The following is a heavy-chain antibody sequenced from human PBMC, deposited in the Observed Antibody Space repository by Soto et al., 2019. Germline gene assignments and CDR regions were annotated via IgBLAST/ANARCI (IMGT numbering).Heavy chain of an antibody. V-gene: IGHV4-34*01. Sequence: SETLSLTCSVYGGSFSGYYWSWIRQPPGKGLEWIGEINHSGSTNYNPSLKSRVTISVDTSKNQFSLKLSSVTAADTAVYYCARGDYEFWSGYDPRAYHSYGLDGCGQGSTETVSS. CDR2: INHSGST. CDR3: ARGDYEFWSGYDPRAYHSYGLDG. D-gene: IGHD3-3*01. CDR1: GGSFSGYY. J-gene: IGHJ6*02.